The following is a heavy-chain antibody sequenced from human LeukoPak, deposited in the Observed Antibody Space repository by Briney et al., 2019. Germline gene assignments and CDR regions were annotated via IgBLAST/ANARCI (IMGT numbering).Heavy chain of an antibody. D-gene: IGHD6-13*01. V-gene: IGHV3-66*02. CDR3: TRGPGSTLYSDY. Sequence: GGSLRLSCAASGFTVSSNYMNWVRQAPGKGLVWGSIIYSGGDTYYADSVKGRFTISRDNSKNTLYLQMNSLRAEDTAVYYCTRGPGSTLYSDYWGQGTLVTVSS. CDR2: IYSGGDT. CDR1: GFTVSSNY. J-gene: IGHJ4*02.